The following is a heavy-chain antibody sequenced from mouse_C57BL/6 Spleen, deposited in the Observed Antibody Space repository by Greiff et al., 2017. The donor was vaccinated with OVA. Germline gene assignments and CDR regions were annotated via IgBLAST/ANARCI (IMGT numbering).Heavy chain of an antibody. J-gene: IGHJ3*01. Sequence: EVKLVESGGDLVKPGGSLKLSCAASGFTFSSYGMSWVRQTPDKRLEWVATISSGGSYTYYPDSVKGRFTISRDNAKNTLYLQMSSLKSEDTAMYYCARDYDYDERAFAYWGQGTLVTVSA. CDR3: ARDYDYDERAFAY. D-gene: IGHD2-4*01. CDR2: ISSGGSYT. V-gene: IGHV5-6*02. CDR1: GFTFSSYG.